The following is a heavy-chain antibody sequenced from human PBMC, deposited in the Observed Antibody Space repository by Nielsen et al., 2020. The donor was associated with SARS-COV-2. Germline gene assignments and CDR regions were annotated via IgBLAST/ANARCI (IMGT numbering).Heavy chain of an antibody. CDR3: AKQPYYYYMDV. J-gene: IGHJ6*03. D-gene: IGHD1-14*01. V-gene: IGHV3-30*18. CDR2: ISYDGSNK. Sequence: GGSLRLSCAASGFTFSSYGMHWVRQAPGKGLEWVAVISYDGSNKYYADSVKGRFTISRDNSKNTLYLQMNSLRAEDTAVYYCAKQPYYYYMDVWGKGTTVTVSS. CDR1: GFTFSSYG.